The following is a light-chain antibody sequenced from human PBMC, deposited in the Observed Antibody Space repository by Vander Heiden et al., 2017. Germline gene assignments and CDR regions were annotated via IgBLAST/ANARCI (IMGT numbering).Light chain of an antibody. V-gene: IGKV1-8*01. CDR3: QQYYSYPPLT. J-gene: IGKJ4*01. Sequence: AIRMTQSPSSLSASTGDRVTITCRVSQGISSYLAWYQQKPGKAPKLLIYAASTLQSWVPSRFSGSGYGTDFTLTISCRQSEDFATYYCQQYYSYPPLTFGGGTKVEIK. CDR1: QGISSY. CDR2: AAS.